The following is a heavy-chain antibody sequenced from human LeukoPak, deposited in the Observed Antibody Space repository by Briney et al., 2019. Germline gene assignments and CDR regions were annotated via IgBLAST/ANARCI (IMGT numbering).Heavy chain of an antibody. V-gene: IGHV4-61*02. CDR1: GGSISSDLYY. CDR3: ARGNERAFWFGH. Sequence: SETLSLTCTVSGGSISSDLYYWHWIRQPAGKGLEWHGRFYNSGRTNFNPSLESRVTLSTDRYKDQFSLKLKSDTAGSTAVYVYARGNERAFWFGHCRRETVVIVST. CDR2: FYNSGRT. J-gene: IGHJ5*02.